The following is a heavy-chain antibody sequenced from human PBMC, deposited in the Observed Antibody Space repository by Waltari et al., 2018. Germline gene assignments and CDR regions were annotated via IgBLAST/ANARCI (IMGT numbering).Heavy chain of an antibody. D-gene: IGHD3-22*01. CDR2: ISYDGSNK. CDR1: GFTFSSYA. V-gene: IGHV3-30-3*01. J-gene: IGHJ4*02. CDR3: ARYYYDSSGYYYSDY. Sequence: QVQLVESGGGVVQPGRSLRLSCAASGFTFSSYAMHWVRQAPGKGLEWVAVISYDGSNKYYADSVKGQFTISRDNSKNTLYLQMNSLRAEDTAVYYCARYYYDSSGYYYSDYWGQGTLVTVSS.